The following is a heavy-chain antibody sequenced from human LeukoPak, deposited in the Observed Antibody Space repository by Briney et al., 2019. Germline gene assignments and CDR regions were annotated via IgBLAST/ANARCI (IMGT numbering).Heavy chain of an antibody. CDR2: ISGSGGST. CDR3: ARRAGGYSHPYDY. Sequence: PGRSLRLSCAASGFTFDDYAMHWVRQAPGKGLEWVSAISGSGGSTYYADSVKGRFTISRDNSKNTLYLQMNSLRAEDTAVYYCARRAGGYSHPYDYWGQGILVTVSS. J-gene: IGHJ4*02. D-gene: IGHD4-23*01. CDR1: GFTFDDYA. V-gene: IGHV3-23*01.